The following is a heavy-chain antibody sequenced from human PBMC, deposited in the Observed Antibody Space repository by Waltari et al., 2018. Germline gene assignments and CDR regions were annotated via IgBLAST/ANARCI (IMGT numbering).Heavy chain of an antibody. V-gene: IGHV4-38-2*02. CDR3: AREGDFLGSHAFDI. CDR2: IYHSGST. Sequence: QVQLQESGAGLVKPSETLSVTCTVSGYSISSGYYWGWIRQRPGKGLEWIGSIYHSGSTYYNPSLKSRVTISVDTSKNQFCLRLSSVTAADAAVYYCAREGDFLGSHAFDIWGQGTMVTVSS. J-gene: IGHJ3*02. CDR1: GYSISSGYY. D-gene: IGHD2-21*01.